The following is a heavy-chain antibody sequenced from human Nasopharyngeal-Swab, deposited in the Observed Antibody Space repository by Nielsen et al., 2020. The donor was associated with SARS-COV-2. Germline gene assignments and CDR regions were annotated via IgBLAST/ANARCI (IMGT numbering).Heavy chain of an antibody. CDR3: ARCFCPWKAAARWYYMDV. CDR2: TYFTGNT. V-gene: IGHV4-39*07. J-gene: IGHJ6*03. D-gene: IGHD6-13*01. Sequence: WIRQPPGKGLEWVGTTYFTGNTYYNPSLKSRVTISVDTSKNQFSLKLTSVTAADTAVYYCARCFCPWKAAARWYYMDVWGKGTTVTVSS.